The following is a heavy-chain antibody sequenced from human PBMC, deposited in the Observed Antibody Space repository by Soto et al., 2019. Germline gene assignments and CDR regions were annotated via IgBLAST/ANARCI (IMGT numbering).Heavy chain of an antibody. D-gene: IGHD2-2*01. CDR3: AREDSIITPAVSDL. CDR2: ISKSDYT. CDR1: GFAFNNYG. Sequence: GGSLRLSCTVSGFAFNNYGINWVRQAPGKGLEWVSSISKSDYTYYSDSVKGRFAISRDNAKSSVSLQMNTLRVEDTGVYYCAREDSIITPAVSDLWGQGTLVIVSS. V-gene: IGHV3-21*01. J-gene: IGHJ4*02.